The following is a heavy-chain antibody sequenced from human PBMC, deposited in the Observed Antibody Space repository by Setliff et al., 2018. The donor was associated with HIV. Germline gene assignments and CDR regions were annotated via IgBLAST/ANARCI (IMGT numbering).Heavy chain of an antibody. CDR2: IYPGDFDT. Sequence: GESLKISCKGSGYSFSNYYIGWVRRMPGKGLECMGVIYPGDFDTRYSPSFQGQVTISADKSISTAYLQWSSLKASDTAIYYCVRLFKGGRHYYDSSGYLSCMDVWGKGTTVTVSS. J-gene: IGHJ6*03. D-gene: IGHD3-22*01. CDR3: VRLFKGGRHYYDSSGYLSCMDV. V-gene: IGHV5-51*01. CDR1: GYSFSNYY.